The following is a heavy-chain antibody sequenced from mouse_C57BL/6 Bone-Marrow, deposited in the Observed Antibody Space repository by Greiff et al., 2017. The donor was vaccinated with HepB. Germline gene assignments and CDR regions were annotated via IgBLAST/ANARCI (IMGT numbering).Heavy chain of an antibody. D-gene: IGHD1-1*01. CDR2: IWTGGGT. J-gene: IGHJ4*01. Sequence: VQLQQSGPGLVAPSQSLSITCTVSGFSFTSYAISWVRQPPGKGLEWLGVIWTGGGTNYNSALKSRLSINKDNSKSQVFLKMNSLQTDDTARYYCGRATLRGYAMDYWGQGTSVTVSS. CDR3: GRATLRGYAMDY. V-gene: IGHV2-9-1*01. CDR1: GFSFTSYA.